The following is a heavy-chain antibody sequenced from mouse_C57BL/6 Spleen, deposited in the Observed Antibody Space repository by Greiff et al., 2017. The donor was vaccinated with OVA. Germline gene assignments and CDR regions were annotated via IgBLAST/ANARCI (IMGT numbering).Heavy chain of an antibody. D-gene: IGHD1-1*01. V-gene: IGHV1-26*01. CDR1: GYTFTDYY. Sequence: VQLQQSGPELVKPGASVKISCKASGYTFTDYYMNWVKQSHGKSLEWIGDINPNNGGTSYNQKFKGKATLTVDKSSSTAYMELRSLTSEDSAVYYCASSSYGSSCFDNWGQGTTLTVSS. J-gene: IGHJ2*01. CDR3: ASSSYGSSCFDN. CDR2: INPNNGGT.